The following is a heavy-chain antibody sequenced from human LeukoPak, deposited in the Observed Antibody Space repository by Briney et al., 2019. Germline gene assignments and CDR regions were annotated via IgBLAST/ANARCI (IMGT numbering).Heavy chain of an antibody. CDR2: IYYSGST. D-gene: IGHD1-1*01. Sequence: SQTPSLTCTVSGGSISSGDYYWSWIRQPPGKGLEWIGYIYYSGSTYYNPSLKSRVTISVDTSKNQFSLKLSSVTAADTAVYYCARDWKPDYYYGMDVWGQGTTVTVSS. J-gene: IGHJ6*02. V-gene: IGHV4-30-4*01. CDR3: ARDWKPDYYYGMDV. CDR1: GGSISSGDYY.